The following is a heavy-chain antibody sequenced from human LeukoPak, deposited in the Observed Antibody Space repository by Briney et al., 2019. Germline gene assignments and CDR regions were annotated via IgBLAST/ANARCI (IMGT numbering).Heavy chain of an antibody. J-gene: IGHJ4*02. CDR2: IRYDGINT. V-gene: IGHV3-30*02. Sequence: PGGSLRLSCAASEFTFSDYGFHWVRQAPGKGLDWVSFIRYDGINTYYADSVKGRFTISRDNSKNTLYLHINSLRVEDTAVYYCVKDNPLDYWGQGTLVIVSS. CDR3: VKDNPLDY. CDR1: EFTFSDYG. D-gene: IGHD1-14*01.